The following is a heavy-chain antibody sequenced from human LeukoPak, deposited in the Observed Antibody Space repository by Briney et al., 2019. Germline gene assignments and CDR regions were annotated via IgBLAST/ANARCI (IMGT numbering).Heavy chain of an antibody. Sequence: SETLSLTCTVSGGSISSYYWSWIRQPPGKGLEWIGYIYYSGSTNYNPSLKSRVTISVDTSKNQFSLKLSSVTAADTAVYYCARGPRIAASGRWLDPWVQGTLVTVSS. CDR2: IYYSGST. CDR3: ARGPRIAASGRWLDP. V-gene: IGHV4-59*01. CDR1: GGSISSYY. D-gene: IGHD6-13*01. J-gene: IGHJ5*02.